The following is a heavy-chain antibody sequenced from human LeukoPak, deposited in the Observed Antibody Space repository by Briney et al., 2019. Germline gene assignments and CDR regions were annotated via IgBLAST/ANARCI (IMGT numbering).Heavy chain of an antibody. D-gene: IGHD4-17*01. CDR3: ARDLGDYGENGAFDI. V-gene: IGHV1-69*05. CDR1: GGTFSSYA. Sequence: GASVKVSCKPSGGTFSSYAISWVRQAPGQGLEWMGRIIPIFGTANYAQKFQGRVTITTDESTSTAYMELSSLRSEDTAVYYCARDLGDYGENGAFDIWGQGTMVTVSS. J-gene: IGHJ3*02. CDR2: IIPIFGTA.